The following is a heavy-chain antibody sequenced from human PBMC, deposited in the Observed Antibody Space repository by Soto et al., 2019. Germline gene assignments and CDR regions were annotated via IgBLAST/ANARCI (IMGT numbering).Heavy chain of an antibody. D-gene: IGHD4-17*01. CDR2: ISSSSSYI. CDR1: GFTFSSYS. CDR3: ARDGELAVTTYLDY. J-gene: IGHJ4*02. Sequence: GGSLRLSCAASGFTFSSYSMNWVRQAPGKGLEWVSSISSSSSYIYYADSVKGRFTISRDNAKNSLYLQMNSLRAEDTAVYYCARDGELAVTTYLDYWGQGTLVTVSS. V-gene: IGHV3-21*01.